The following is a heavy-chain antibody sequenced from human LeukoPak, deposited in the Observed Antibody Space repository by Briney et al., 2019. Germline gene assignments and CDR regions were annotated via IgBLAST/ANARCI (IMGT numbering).Heavy chain of an antibody. CDR3: AREYIVVVPAAIEVYYYYGMDV. Sequence: GGSLRLSCAASGFTFSSYAMHWVRQAPGKGLEWVAVISYDGSNKYYADSVKGRFTISRDNSKNTLYLQMNSLRAEDTAVYYCAREYIVVVPAAIEVYYYYGMDVWGQGTTVTVSS. D-gene: IGHD2-2*02. CDR2: ISYDGSNK. V-gene: IGHV3-30-3*01. CDR1: GFTFSSYA. J-gene: IGHJ6*02.